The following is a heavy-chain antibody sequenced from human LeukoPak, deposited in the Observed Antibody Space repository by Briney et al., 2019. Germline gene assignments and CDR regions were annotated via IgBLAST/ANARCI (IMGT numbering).Heavy chain of an antibody. CDR3: VRDHNFGIDX. D-gene: IGHD1-1*01. V-gene: IGHV3-74*01. Sequence: PGGSLRLSCAASGFTFSSYSMQWVRQAPGEGLVWVSRIGGDGTTTAYADSVKGRFTISRDNAKNTLYLQMNSLRAEDTAMYYCVRDHNFGIDXWGQGALVTVSS. CDR1: GFTFSSYS. CDR2: IGGDGTTT. J-gene: IGHJ5*02.